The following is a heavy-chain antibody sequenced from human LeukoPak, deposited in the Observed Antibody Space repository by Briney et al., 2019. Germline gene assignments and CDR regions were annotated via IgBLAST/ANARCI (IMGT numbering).Heavy chain of an antibody. Sequence: PGGSLRLSCAASGFTFDDYAMHWVRQAPGKGLEWVSGISWNSGSIGYADSVKGRFTISRDNAKNSLYLQMNSLRAEDMALYYCAKDMTGYSSGSFDYWGQGTLVTVSS. CDR3: AKDMTGYSSGSFDY. CDR1: GFTFDDYA. D-gene: IGHD6-19*01. CDR2: ISWNSGSI. J-gene: IGHJ4*02. V-gene: IGHV3-9*03.